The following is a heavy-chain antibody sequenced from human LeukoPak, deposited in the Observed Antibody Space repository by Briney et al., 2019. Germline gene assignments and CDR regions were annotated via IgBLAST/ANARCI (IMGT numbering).Heavy chain of an antibody. CDR2: IYHSGST. Sequence: SETLSLTCAVSGGSISSGGYSWSWIRQPPGKGLEWIGYIYHSGSTYYNPSLKSRVTISVDRSKNQFSLKLSSVTAADTAVYHCATTGSGSFYYYYGMDVWGKGTTVTVSS. V-gene: IGHV4-30-2*01. D-gene: IGHD3-10*01. CDR3: ATTGSGSFYYYYGMDV. CDR1: GGSISSGGYS. J-gene: IGHJ6*04.